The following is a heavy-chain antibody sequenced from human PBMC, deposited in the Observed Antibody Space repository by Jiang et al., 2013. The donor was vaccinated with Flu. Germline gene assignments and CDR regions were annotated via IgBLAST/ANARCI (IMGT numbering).Heavy chain of an antibody. CDR1: GGSFSGYY. J-gene: IGHJ1*01. V-gene: IGHV4-34*01. Sequence: KPSETLSLTCAVYGGSFSGYYWSWIRQPPGKGLEWIGEINHSGSTNYNPSLKSRVTISVDTSKNQFSLKLSSVTAADTAVYYCARGNDDYGDYFQHWGQGTLVTVSS. CDR3: ARGNDDYGDYFQH. CDR2: INHSGST. D-gene: IGHD4-17*01.